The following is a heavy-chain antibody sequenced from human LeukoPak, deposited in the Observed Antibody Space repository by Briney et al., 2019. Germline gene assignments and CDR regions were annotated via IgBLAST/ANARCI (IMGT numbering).Heavy chain of an antibody. CDR2: IDSDGNSR. CDR1: GFTFSRYC. CDR3: AGAISGYYYFDY. V-gene: IGHV3-74*01. Sequence: GGSLRLSCAAAGFTFSRYCMHWVRQAPGKGLVWGSRIDSDGNSRTYADSVKGRFTISRDNAKNTLYLQVNSLRADDKAVYYCAGAISGYYYFDYWGQGILVTVSS. J-gene: IGHJ4*02. D-gene: IGHD5-12*01.